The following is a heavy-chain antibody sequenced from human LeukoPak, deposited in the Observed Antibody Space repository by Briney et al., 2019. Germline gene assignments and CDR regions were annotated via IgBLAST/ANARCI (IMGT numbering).Heavy chain of an antibody. V-gene: IGHV3-33*01. Sequence: GRSLRLSCAASGFIFSKYGMHWVRQAPGRGLEWLALIRHDGNEEWYVDSVRGRFTISRDNSKNTVFLQMNSLRADDTGVYYCARWGIIGHDAFDIWGQGTMVTVSS. D-gene: IGHD2/OR15-2a*01. CDR3: ARWGIIGHDAFDI. CDR2: IRHDGNEE. J-gene: IGHJ3*02. CDR1: GFIFSKYG.